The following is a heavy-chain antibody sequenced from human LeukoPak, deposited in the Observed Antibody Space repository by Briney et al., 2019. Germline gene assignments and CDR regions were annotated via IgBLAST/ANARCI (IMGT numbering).Heavy chain of an antibody. D-gene: IGHD5-24*01. CDR2: IYHSGST. J-gene: IGHJ4*02. Sequence: SETLSLTCAVSGYSSSSGYYWGWIRQPPGKGLEWIGSIYHSGSTYYNSSLKSRVTISVDTSKNQFSLKLGSVTAADTAVYYCARQMGTSLDYWGQGTLVTVSS. V-gene: IGHV4-38-2*01. CDR3: ARQMGTSLDY. CDR1: GYSSSSGYY.